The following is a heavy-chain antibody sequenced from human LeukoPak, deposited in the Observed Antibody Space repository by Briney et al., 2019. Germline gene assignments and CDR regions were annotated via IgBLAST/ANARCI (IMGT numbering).Heavy chain of an antibody. CDR3: ARSLRYYYDSSGYRSYYGMDV. V-gene: IGHV4-61*08. Sequence: SETLSLTCTVSGGSISSGGYYWSWIRQPPGKGLEWIGYIYYSGSTNYNPSLKSRVTISVDTSKNQFSLKLSSVTAADTAVYYCARSLRYYYDSSGYRSYYGMDVWGQGTTVTVSS. CDR2: IYYSGST. CDR1: GGSISSGGYY. D-gene: IGHD3-22*01. J-gene: IGHJ6*02.